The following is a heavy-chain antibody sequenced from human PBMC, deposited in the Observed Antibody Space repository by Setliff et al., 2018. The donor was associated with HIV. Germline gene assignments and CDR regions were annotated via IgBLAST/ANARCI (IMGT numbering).Heavy chain of an antibody. Sequence: ASVKVSCKASGYTFTGYYMRWVRQAPGQGLEWMRWINPNSGGTNYAQKFQGRVTMTRDTSISTAYMELSRLRSDDTAVYYCAKGTYYDLLTAYYLSDYYMDVWGKGTTVTVSS. CDR1: GYTFTGYY. J-gene: IGHJ6*03. V-gene: IGHV1-2*02. CDR3: AKGTYYDLLTAYYLSDYYMDV. D-gene: IGHD3-9*01. CDR2: INPNSGGT.